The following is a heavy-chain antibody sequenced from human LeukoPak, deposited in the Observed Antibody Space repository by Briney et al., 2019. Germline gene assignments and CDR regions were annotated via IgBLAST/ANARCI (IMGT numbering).Heavy chain of an antibody. CDR3: GKLGMGLEAATADVAFDI. Sequence: KTSETLSHMRTLCGGPKRVYLWRWLRQPPGKGLEWIGYLYDTGITNYNPSLKSRVTISVDTFENQISLKPSPVTAADTAVYFCGKLGMGLEAATADVAFDICGEGTTVTVSS. V-gene: IGHV4-59*08. D-gene: IGHD2-15*01. CDR2: LYDTGIT. CDR1: GGPKRVYL. J-gene: IGHJ6*01.